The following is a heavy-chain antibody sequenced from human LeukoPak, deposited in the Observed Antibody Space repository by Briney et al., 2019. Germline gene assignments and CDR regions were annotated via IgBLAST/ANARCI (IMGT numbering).Heavy chain of an antibody. CDR3: ATVSGYDWYFDL. V-gene: IGHV4-59*01. CDR1: GGSISSYY. J-gene: IGHJ2*01. CDR2: IYYSGST. D-gene: IGHD6-25*01. Sequence: SETLSLTCTVSGGSISSYYWSWIRQPPGKGLEWIGYIYYSGSTNYNPSLKSRVTISVDTSKNQFSLKLSSVTAADTAVYYCATVSGYDWYFDLWGRGTLVTVSS.